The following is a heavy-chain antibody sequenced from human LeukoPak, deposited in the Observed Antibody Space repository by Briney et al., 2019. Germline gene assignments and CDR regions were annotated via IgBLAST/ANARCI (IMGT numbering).Heavy chain of an antibody. V-gene: IGHV3-9*01. Sequence: PGGSLRLSCGASGFTLDDYAVHWVRQAPGKGLEGVSGISETGGTIVYADSVKGRFTISRDNAKNSLYLQMNSLRAEDTALYYCAKRPRSGWYFDYWGQGTLVTVSS. CDR3: AKRPRSGWYFDY. CDR2: ISETGGTI. D-gene: IGHD6-19*01. J-gene: IGHJ4*02. CDR1: GFTLDDYA.